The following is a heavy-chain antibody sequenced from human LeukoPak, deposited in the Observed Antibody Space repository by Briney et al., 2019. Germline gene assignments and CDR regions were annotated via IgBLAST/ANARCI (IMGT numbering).Heavy chain of an antibody. D-gene: IGHD6-6*01. V-gene: IGHV3-21*01. CDR3: ARSIANHGYFDY. CDR1: GFTFSSYS. J-gene: IGHJ4*02. CDR2: ISSSSSYI. Sequence: GGSLRLSCAASGFTFSSYSMNWVRQAPGKGLEWVSSISSSSSYIYYADSVKGRFTISRDNAKNSLYLQMNSLRAEDTAVYYCARSIANHGYFDYWGQGTLVTVSS.